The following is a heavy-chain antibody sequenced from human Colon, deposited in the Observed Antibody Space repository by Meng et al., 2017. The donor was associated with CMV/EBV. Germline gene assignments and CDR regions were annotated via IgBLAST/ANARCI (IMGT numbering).Heavy chain of an antibody. D-gene: IGHD5-18*01. J-gene: IGHJ6*02. CDR2: MNPNSGNT. CDR1: GYTFTSYD. V-gene: IGHV1-8*01. Sequence: ASVKVSCKASGYTFTSYDINWVRQATGQGLEWMGWMNPNSGNTGYAQKFQGRVTMTRNTSISTAYMELSSLRSEDTAVYYCARGTELQLWLLSSPCGMDVWGQGTTVTVSS. CDR3: ARGTELQLWLLSSPCGMDV.